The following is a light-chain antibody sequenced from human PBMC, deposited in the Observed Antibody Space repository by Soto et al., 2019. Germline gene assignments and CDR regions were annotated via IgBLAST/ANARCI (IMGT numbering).Light chain of an antibody. V-gene: IGKV1-5*01. Sequence: DIQMTQSPSTLSPSVGARVTITCRVSQNIVNWLAWYQQKPGKVPKILIYGASTLERGVPSRFSGSGSGTEFTLTITTLPPDDSATYYCQQYNTYSATFGQGTRLVIK. J-gene: IGKJ5*01. CDR1: QNIVNW. CDR2: GAS. CDR3: QQYNTYSAT.